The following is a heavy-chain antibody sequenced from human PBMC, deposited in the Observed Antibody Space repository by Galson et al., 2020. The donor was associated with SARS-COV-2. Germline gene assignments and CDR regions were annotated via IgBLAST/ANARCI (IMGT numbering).Heavy chain of an antibody. CDR2: TYSGGST. D-gene: IGHD3-16*01. V-gene: IGHV3-66*01. CDR3: ARDGRAYWNYYDGMDD. J-gene: IGHJ6*02. CDR1: GFTVSSNY. Sequence: GESLKLSCEASGFTVSSNYMCWVRQAPGKGLEWVAGTYSGGSTYYADSVKGRFTISRDNSRNTLYLQMSSMRDEDTAVYYCARDGRAYWNYYDGMDDWGQGTTVTVSS.